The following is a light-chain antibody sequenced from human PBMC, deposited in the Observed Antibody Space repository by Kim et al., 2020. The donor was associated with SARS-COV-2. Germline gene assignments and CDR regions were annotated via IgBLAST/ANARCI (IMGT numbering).Light chain of an antibody. J-gene: IGLJ2*01. V-gene: IGLV3-1*01. CDR1: ELGKKY. CDR2: QDN. Sequence: SYELTQPPSVSVSPGQTSSITCSGDELGKKYVSLYQQRPGQSPVLVISQDNKRPSGIPDRFSGSNSGNRATLTISGTQAVDEADYYCQAWDGSTHVVFGGGTQLTVL. CDR3: QAWDGSTHVV.